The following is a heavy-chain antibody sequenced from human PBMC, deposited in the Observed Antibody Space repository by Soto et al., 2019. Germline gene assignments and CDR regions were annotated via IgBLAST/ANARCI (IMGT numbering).Heavy chain of an antibody. D-gene: IGHD6-19*01. V-gene: IGHV5-51*01. J-gene: IGHJ3*02. CDR2: IYPGDSDT. CDR3: ARPLFPAELAVAGSGDAFDI. Sequence: GESLKISCKGSGYSFTSYWIGWVRQMPGKGLEWMGIIYPGDSDTRYSPSFQGQVTISADKSISTAYLQWSSLKASDTAMYYCARPLFPAELAVAGSGDAFDIWGQGTMVTVSS. CDR1: GYSFTSYW.